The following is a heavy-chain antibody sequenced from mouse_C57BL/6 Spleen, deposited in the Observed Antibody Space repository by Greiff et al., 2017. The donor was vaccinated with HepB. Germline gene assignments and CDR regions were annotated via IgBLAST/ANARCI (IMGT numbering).Heavy chain of an antibody. CDR1: GYTFTEYT. Sequence: QVQLKESGAELVKPGASVKLSCKASGYTFTEYTIHWVKQRSGQGLEWIGWFYPGSGSIKYNEKFKDKATLTADKSSSTVYMELSRLTSEDSAVYFCARHESYYYDSSPYAMDYWGQGTSVTVSS. J-gene: IGHJ4*01. CDR3: ARHESYYYDSSPYAMDY. V-gene: IGHV1-62-2*01. CDR2: FYPGSGSI. D-gene: IGHD1-1*01.